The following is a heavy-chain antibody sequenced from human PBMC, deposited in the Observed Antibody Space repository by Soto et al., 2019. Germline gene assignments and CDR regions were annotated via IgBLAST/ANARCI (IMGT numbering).Heavy chain of an antibody. Sequence: SETLSLTCTVSGGSISSYYWSWIRQPPGKGLEWIGNIYYSGSTNYNPSLKSRVTISEDTSKNQFSLKLSSVTAADTAVYYCARDSGYYYDSSGSYWFDPWGQGTLVTV. CDR3: ARDSGYYYDSSGSYWFDP. D-gene: IGHD3-22*01. CDR1: GGSISSYY. CDR2: IYYSGST. J-gene: IGHJ5*02. V-gene: IGHV4-59*01.